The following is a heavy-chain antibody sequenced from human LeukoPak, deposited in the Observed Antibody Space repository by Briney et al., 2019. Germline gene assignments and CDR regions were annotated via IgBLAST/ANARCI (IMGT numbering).Heavy chain of an antibody. V-gene: IGHV3-7*01. D-gene: IGHD3-3*01. J-gene: IGHJ4*02. CDR2: IKQAVSEK. CDR1: GFTFSSYW. CDR3: ARDFPWSGYYTPPALDY. Sequence: GGSLRLSCAASGFTFSSYWMSWVRQAPGKGLEWVANIKQAVSEKYYVDSVKGRFTISRDNAKNSLYLQMNSLRAEDTAVYYCARDFPWSGYYTPPALDYWGQGTLVTVSS.